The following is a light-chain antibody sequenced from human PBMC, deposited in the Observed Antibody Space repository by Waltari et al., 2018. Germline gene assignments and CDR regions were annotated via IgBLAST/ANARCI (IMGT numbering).Light chain of an antibody. J-gene: IGLJ3*02. CDR1: SSDVGAYNL. V-gene: IGLV2-23*02. CDR2: EVN. Sequence: QSALTQPASVSGSPGQSITIHCTGTSSDVGAYNLVSWYQQHPGKAPKVMIYEVNKRPSGVSNRFSGSKSGNTASLTISGLQAEDEADYYCCSYAGTSNLVFGGGTKLTVL. CDR3: CSYAGTSNLV.